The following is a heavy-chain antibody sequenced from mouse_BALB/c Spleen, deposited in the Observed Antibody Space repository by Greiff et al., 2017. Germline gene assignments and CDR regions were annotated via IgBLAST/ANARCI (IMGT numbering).Heavy chain of an antibody. J-gene: IGHJ4*01. CDR1: EYEFPSHD. V-gene: IGHV5-2*01. Sequence: EVKLRESGGGLVQPGESLKLSCESNEYEFPSHDMSWVRKTPEKRLELVAAINSDGGSTYYPDTMERRFIISRDNTKKPLYLQMSSLRSEDTALYYCARLDYGGAMDYWGQGTSVTVSS. CDR3: ARLDYGGAMDY. D-gene: IGHD2-4*01. CDR2: INSDGGST.